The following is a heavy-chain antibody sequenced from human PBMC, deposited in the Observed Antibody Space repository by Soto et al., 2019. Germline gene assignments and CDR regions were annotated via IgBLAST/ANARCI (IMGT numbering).Heavy chain of an antibody. CDR3: ARGIVGATEYYYYGMDV. CDR1: GDSVSSNSAA. Sequence: SQTLSLTCAISGDSVSSNSAAWNWIRQSPSRGLEWLGRTYYRSKWYNDYAVSVKSRITINPDTSKNQFSLQLNSVTPEDTAVYYCARGIVGATEYYYYGMDVWGQGTTVTVSS. D-gene: IGHD1-26*01. CDR2: TYYRSKWYN. V-gene: IGHV6-1*01. J-gene: IGHJ6*02.